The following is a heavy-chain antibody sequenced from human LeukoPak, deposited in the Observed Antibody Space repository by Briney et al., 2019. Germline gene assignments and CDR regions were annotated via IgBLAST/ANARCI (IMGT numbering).Heavy chain of an antibody. V-gene: IGHV4-59*01. CDR2: IYYSGST. D-gene: IGHD3-22*01. CDR1: GGSISSYY. Sequence: SETLSLTXTVSGGSISSYYWSWIRQPPGKGLEWIGYIYYSGSTNYNPSLKSRVTISVDTSKNQFSLKLSSVTAADTAVYYCARSAYYYDNSGYYPHFDYWGQGTLVTVSS. J-gene: IGHJ4*02. CDR3: ARSAYYYDNSGYYPHFDY.